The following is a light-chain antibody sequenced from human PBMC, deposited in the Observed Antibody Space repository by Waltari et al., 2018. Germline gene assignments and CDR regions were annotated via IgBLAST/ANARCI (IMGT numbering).Light chain of an antibody. CDR3: CSYTGRKTWV. CDR1: SSDIGASEY. Sequence: QSALTQPRSVSGSPGQSVTMACTGTSSDIGASEYVSCYQQHPGKAPNLLIHDIYRRPSGVPDRFSASKSGNTASLTISGLQADDEADYYCCSYTGRKTWVFGGGTKVTVL. J-gene: IGLJ3*02. CDR2: DIY. V-gene: IGLV2-11*01.